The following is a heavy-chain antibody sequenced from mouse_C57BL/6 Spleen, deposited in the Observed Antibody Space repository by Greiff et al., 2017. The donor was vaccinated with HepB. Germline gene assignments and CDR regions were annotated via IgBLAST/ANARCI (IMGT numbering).Heavy chain of an antibody. Sequence: EVQWVESGGGLVKPGGSLKLSCAASGFAFSRYTMSWIRQTPEKRLEWVASISGIGDNTYYPDSVKGRFTISRDNAKNTLYLQMSSLRSEDTALYYCARRADYPFDYWGQGTTLTVSS. CDR1: GFAFSRYT. D-gene: IGHD2-4*01. V-gene: IGHV5-9*01. J-gene: IGHJ2*01. CDR3: ARRADYPFDY. CDR2: ISGIGDNT.